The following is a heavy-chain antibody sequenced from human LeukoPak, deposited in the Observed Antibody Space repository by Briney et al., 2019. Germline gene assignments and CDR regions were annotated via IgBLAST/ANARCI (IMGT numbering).Heavy chain of an antibody. D-gene: IGHD2-2*01. CDR2: IKSKSDGGTT. V-gene: IGHV3-15*01. J-gene: IGHJ4*02. CDR3: TGGRCSSTSCSGVDY. Sequence: GGSLRLSCSASGFTFSSYGMHWVRQAPGKGLEWVGRIKSKSDGGTTDYAAPVKGRFTISRDDSNNTLYLQMNSLKTEDTAVYYCTGGRCSSTSCSGVDYWGQGTLVTVSS. CDR1: GFTFSSYG.